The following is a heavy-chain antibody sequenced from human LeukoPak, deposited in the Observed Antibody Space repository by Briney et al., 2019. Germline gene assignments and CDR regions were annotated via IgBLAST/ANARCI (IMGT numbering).Heavy chain of an antibody. CDR1: GGSISSYY. J-gene: IGHJ4*02. CDR3: AKRYCSSTTCYDDRGAFDY. D-gene: IGHD2-2*01. CDR2: IYHSGST. V-gene: IGHV4-59*04. Sequence: PSETLSLTCTVSGGSISSYYWSWIRQPPGKGLEWIGSIYHSGSTYYNPSLKSRVTISEDTSKNQFSLKLSSVTAADTAVYYCAKRYCSSTTCYDDRGAFDYWGQGTLVTVSS.